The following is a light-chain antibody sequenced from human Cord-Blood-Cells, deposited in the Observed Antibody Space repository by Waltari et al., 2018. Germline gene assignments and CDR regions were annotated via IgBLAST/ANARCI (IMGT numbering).Light chain of an antibody. J-gene: IGLJ2*01. V-gene: IGLV2-14*01. CDR1: SSDVGGYNY. Sequence: QSALTQPASVSGSPGQSITISCTGTSSDVGGYNYVSWYQQHPGKAPKPMTYDVSKRPSGVSNRFSGSKSGNTASLTISGLQAEDEADYYCSSYTSSSTLVFGGGTKLTVL. CDR2: DVS. CDR3: SSYTSSSTLV.